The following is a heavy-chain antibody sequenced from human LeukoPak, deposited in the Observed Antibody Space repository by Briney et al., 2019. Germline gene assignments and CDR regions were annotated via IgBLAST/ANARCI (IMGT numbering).Heavy chain of an antibody. J-gene: IGHJ4*02. D-gene: IGHD4-23*01. CDR3: GRDHVYGGADY. CDR2: ISGDGFTT. CDR1: GFTFDRFA. Sequence: GGSLRLSCAASGFTFDRFAMHWVRQAPGKGLEWVSLISGDGFTTYYVDSVKGRFTMSRDNSKNSLYLQLKSLRTEDTALYYCGRDHVYGGADYWGQGTLVTVSS. V-gene: IGHV3-43*02.